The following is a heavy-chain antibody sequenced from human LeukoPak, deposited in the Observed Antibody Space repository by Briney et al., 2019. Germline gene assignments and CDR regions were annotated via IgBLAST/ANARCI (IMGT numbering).Heavy chain of an antibody. CDR3: ARYGYDSSGYHFDY. V-gene: IGHV4-61*02. D-gene: IGHD3-22*01. J-gene: IGHJ4*02. Sequence: PSQTLSLTCTVSGGSISSGSYYWSWIRQPAGKGLEWIGRIYTSGSTNYNPSLKRRVTTSVDTSKNQSYLKLSSVTAADTAVYYCARYGYDSSGYHFDYWGQGTLVTVSS. CDR1: GGSISSGSYY. CDR2: IYTSGST.